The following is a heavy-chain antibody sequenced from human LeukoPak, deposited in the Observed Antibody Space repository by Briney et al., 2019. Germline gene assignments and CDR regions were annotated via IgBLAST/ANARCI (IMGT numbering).Heavy chain of an antibody. D-gene: IGHD3-3*01. Sequence: PGGSLRLSCAASGFRFSSYAMSWVRQAPGKGLEWVSAISGSGVSTYYADSVKGRFTVSRDNSKNTLYLQMSSLRAEDTAVYYCAKSYDFWTGPPGDWGQGTLVTVSS. CDR1: GFRFSSYA. CDR3: AKSYDFWTGPPGD. J-gene: IGHJ4*02. CDR2: ISGSGVST. V-gene: IGHV3-23*01.